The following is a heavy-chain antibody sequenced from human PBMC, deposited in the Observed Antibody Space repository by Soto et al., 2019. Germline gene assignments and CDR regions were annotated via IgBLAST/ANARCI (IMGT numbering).Heavy chain of an antibody. V-gene: IGHV4-59*01. J-gene: IGHJ6*02. Sequence: SGTLSLTCTVSGGSISIYNWSWIRQPPGKGLEWIGYIYYSGSTNYNPSLKSRVTISVDTSKNQFSLKLSSVTAADTAVYYCAXYYDILTGYYKDDGMDVWGPGTTVTVSS. CDR2: IYYSGST. CDR3: AXYYDILTGYYKDDGMDV. D-gene: IGHD3-9*01. CDR1: GGSISIYN.